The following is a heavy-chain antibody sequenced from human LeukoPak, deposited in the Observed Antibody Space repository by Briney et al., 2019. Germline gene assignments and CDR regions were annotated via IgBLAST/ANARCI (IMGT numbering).Heavy chain of an antibody. Sequence: AESPKISCKGSGYSFTSYWIGWVRQMPGKGLEWRGVIFSGESDTRYSPSLQGQVTISADKSISTAYLQWSTLKASDSAMYDCARPGYCSSTSCYNAGKDAFDIWGQGAMFTVSS. CDR3: ARPGYCSSTSCYNAGKDAFDI. CDR1: GYSFTSYW. D-gene: IGHD2-2*02. J-gene: IGHJ3*02. CDR2: IFSGESDT. V-gene: IGHV5-51*01.